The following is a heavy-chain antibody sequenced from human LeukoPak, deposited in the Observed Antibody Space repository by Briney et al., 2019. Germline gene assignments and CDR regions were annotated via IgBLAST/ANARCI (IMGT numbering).Heavy chain of an antibody. Sequence: GGSLRLSCAASGFTFSSYAMSWVRQAPGKGLEWVSAISGSGGSTYYADSVKGRFTISRDNSKNTLCLQMNSLRAEDTAVYYCAKTSWDYDFWSGYQDAFDIWGQGTMVTVSS. CDR3: AKTSWDYDFWSGYQDAFDI. J-gene: IGHJ3*02. CDR1: GFTFSSYA. CDR2: ISGSGGST. V-gene: IGHV3-23*01. D-gene: IGHD3-3*01.